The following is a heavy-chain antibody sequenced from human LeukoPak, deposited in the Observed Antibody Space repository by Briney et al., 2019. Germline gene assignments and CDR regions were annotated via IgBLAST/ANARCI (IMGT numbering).Heavy chain of an antibody. D-gene: IGHD6-13*01. V-gene: IGHV4-34*01. CDR3: ARGSSSWYRWFDP. J-gene: IGHJ5*02. CDR2: INHSGST. Sequence: SETLSLTCAVYGGSFSGYYWSWIRQPPGKGLEWIGEINHSGSTNYNPSLKSRVTISVDTSKNQFSLKLGSVTAADTAVYYCARGSSSWYRWFDPWGQGTLVTVSS. CDR1: GGSFSGYY.